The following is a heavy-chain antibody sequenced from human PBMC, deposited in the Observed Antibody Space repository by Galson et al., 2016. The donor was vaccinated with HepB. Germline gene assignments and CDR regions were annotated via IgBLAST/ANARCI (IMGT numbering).Heavy chain of an antibody. D-gene: IGHD6-19*01. CDR3: ARDYGSGWLSGALDV. J-gene: IGHJ3*01. V-gene: IGHV3-48*03. Sequence: SLRLSCAASGFSFSRYSMTWVRQRPGKGLEWITFISDSGTTTNYADSVRGRFSVSRDDVANSVYLQMDSLRGEDTALYYCARDYGSGWLSGALDVWGPGTVGIV. CDR2: ISDSGTTT. CDR1: GFSFSRYS.